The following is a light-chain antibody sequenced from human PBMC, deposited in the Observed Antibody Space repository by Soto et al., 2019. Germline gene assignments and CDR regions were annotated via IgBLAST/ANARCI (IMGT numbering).Light chain of an antibody. Sequence: EVILTQSPGTVSLSPGDRATLSCRASQNIRNNDLGWYQQKFGQAPRLLIFGASNRATGIPDRFTGSESGTDFTLTITRVEPEDFAVYYCQQYQTSPPRYTFGQGTILEI. CDR2: GAS. J-gene: IGKJ2*01. CDR3: QQYQTSPPRYT. CDR1: QNIRNND. V-gene: IGKV3-20*01.